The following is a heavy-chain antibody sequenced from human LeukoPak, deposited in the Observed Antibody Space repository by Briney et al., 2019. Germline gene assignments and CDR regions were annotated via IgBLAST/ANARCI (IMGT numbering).Heavy chain of an antibody. J-gene: IGHJ6*04. CDR2: TYPGDSDT. V-gene: IGHV5-51*01. CDR3: ARHEVVLSRSGGSCYPYYYGMDV. D-gene: IGHD2-15*01. Sequence: GESLKISCKGSGYSFTSYWIGWVRQMPGKGLEWMGITYPGDSDTRYSPSFQGQVTISADKSISTAYLQWSSLKASDTAMYYCARHEVVLSRSGGSCYPYYYGMDVWGKGTTVTVSS. CDR1: GYSFTSYW.